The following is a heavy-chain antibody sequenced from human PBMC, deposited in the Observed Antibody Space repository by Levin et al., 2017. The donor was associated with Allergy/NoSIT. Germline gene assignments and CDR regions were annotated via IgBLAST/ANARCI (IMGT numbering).Heavy chain of an antibody. CDR2: IYYSGST. Sequence: SETLSLTCTVSGGSISSYYWSWIRQPPGKGLEWIGYIYYSGSTNYNPSLKSRVTISVDTSKNQFSLKLSSVTAADTAVYYCARGRGAFDYWGQGTLVTVSS. J-gene: IGHJ4*02. CDR3: ARGRGAFDY. V-gene: IGHV4-59*01. CDR1: GGSISSYY. D-gene: IGHD3-10*01.